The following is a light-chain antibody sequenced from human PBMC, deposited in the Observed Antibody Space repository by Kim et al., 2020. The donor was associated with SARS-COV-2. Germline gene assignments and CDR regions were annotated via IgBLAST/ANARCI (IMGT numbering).Light chain of an antibody. Sequence: SLSPGERATLSCRASQSVYTYLAWYQQKPGQAPRLLIYDASNRATGIPARFSGSGSGTDFTLTISSLEPEDFAVYYCQQRDNWLTFGGGTKVDIK. CDR1: QSVYTY. V-gene: IGKV3-11*01. J-gene: IGKJ4*01. CDR3: QQRDNWLT. CDR2: DAS.